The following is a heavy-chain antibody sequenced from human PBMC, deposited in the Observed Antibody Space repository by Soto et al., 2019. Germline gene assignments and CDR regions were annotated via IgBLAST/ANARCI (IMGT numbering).Heavy chain of an antibody. CDR1: GFTFSSYA. D-gene: IGHD6-25*01. CDR2: ISRSGGST. V-gene: IGHV3-23*01. CDR3: AKEESATRPEDAFDM. Sequence: EVQLLESGGGLVQPGGSLRLSCAASGFTFSSYAMSWVRQAPGKGLEWVSAISRSGGSTYYADSVKGRFTISRDNSKNTLYLQMNSLRAADTAEYYCAKEESATRPEDAFDMWGQGTMVTVSS. J-gene: IGHJ3*02.